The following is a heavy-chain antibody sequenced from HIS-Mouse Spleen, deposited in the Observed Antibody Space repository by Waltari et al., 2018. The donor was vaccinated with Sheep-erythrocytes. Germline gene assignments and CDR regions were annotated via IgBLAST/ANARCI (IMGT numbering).Heavy chain of an antibody. D-gene: IGHD6-6*01. J-gene: IGHJ3*02. CDR3: ARDSSSSNAFDI. CDR1: GFPFSSSS. V-gene: IGHV3-21*01. CDR2: ISSSSSYI. Sequence: EVQLVESGGGLVKPGGSLRLSCAASGFPFSSSSMNWVRQAPGKGLEWVSSISSSSSYIYYADSVKGRFTISRDNAKNSLYLQMNSLRAEDTAVYYCARDSSSSNAFDIWGQGTMVTVSS.